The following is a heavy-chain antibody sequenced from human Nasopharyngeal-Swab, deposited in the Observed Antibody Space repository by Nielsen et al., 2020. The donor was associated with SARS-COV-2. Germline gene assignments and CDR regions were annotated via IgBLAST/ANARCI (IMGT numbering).Heavy chain of an antibody. V-gene: IGHV4-31*02. CDR2: IYYSGST. J-gene: IGHJ6*02. D-gene: IGHD3-3*01. Sequence: WIRQPPGKGLEWIGYIYYSGSTYYNPSLKSRVTISVDTSKNQFSLKLSSVTAADTAVYYCARDWILRGWSTYHYYGMDVWGQGTTVTVSS. CDR3: ARDWILRGWSTYHYYGMDV.